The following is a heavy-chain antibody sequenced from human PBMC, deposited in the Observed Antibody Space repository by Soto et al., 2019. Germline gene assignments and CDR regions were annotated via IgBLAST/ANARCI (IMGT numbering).Heavy chain of an antibody. CDR1: GYTFTNYW. CDR3: AASIFYYGMDV. J-gene: IGHJ6*02. Sequence: PGESLKISCKGSGYTFTNYWIGWVRQMPGKGLEWMGIIYPGDSDTKYDPSFQGQVTISADKSITTTYLQWSSLKASDTAIYYCAASIFYYGMDVWGQGTTVTVSS. CDR2: IYPGDSDT. V-gene: IGHV5-51*03.